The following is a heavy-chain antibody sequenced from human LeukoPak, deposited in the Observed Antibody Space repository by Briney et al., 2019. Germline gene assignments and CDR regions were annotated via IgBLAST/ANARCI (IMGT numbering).Heavy chain of an antibody. J-gene: IGHJ4*02. V-gene: IGHV1-3*01. CDR1: GHIFTNYA. CDR2: INGDSGNT. CDR3: ARTYPHDY. Sequence: GASVKVSCKASGHIFTNYAIHWVRQAPGQRLEWMGSINGDSGNTRFSQNFQGRVTFTRDTSATTAYMELSSLRSEDTAVYYCARTYPHDYWGQGTLVTVSS.